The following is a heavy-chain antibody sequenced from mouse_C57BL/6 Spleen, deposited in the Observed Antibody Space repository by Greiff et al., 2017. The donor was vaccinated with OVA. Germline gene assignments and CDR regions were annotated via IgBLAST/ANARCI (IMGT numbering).Heavy chain of an antibody. J-gene: IGHJ2*01. D-gene: IGHD4-1*01. CDR2: IDPSASYT. Sequence: QVQLQQPGAELVQPGASVKLSCKASGYTFTSYWMQWVKQRPGPGLEWIGEIDPSASYTNYNQKFKGKATLTVDTSSSTAYMQLSSLTSEDSAVYYCARGELGKDLDYWGQGTTLTVSS. V-gene: IGHV1-50*01. CDR1: GYTFTSYW. CDR3: ARGELGKDLDY.